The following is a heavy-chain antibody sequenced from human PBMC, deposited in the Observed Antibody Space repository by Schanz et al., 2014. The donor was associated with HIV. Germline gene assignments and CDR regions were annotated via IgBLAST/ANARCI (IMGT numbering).Heavy chain of an antibody. Sequence: QVRLQQWGAGLLKPSQTLSLTCAVYGGSFSGNVWSWIRQPPGKGLEWIGYIYYSGVTYYNPSLRSRITMSIDTSKNQFSLKLSFVTAADTGVYYCARGSGLDYWGQGTQVTVSS. V-gene: IGHV4-34*02. CDR2: IYYSGVT. CDR1: GGSFSGNV. CDR3: ARGSGLDY. D-gene: IGHD1-1*01. J-gene: IGHJ4*02.